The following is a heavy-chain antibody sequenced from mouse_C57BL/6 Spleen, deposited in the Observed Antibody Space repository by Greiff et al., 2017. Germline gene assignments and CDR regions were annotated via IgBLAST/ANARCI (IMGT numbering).Heavy chain of an antibody. V-gene: IGHV1-54*01. CDR3: AREGLRRAMDY. J-gene: IGHJ4*01. CDR1: GYAFTNYL. CDR2: INPGSGGT. Sequence: QVQLQQSGAELVRPGTSVKVSCKASGYAFTNYLLEWVKQRPGQGLDWIGVINPGSGGTNYNEKFKGKATLTADKSSSTAYMQLSSLTSEDSAVYFCAREGLRRAMDYWGQGTSVTVSS. D-gene: IGHD2-4*01.